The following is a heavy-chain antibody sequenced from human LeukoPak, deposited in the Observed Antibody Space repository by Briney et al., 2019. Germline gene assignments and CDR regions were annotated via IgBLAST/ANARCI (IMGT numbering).Heavy chain of an antibody. CDR2: ISYGGGNP. CDR1: GFTFSSYA. CDR3: AKFPYDTSGYCDY. J-gene: IGHJ4*02. D-gene: IGHD3-22*01. V-gene: IGHV3-23*01. Sequence: GGSLRLSCAASGFTFSSYAMSWVRQAPGKGLEWVSCISYGGGNPYYADSVKGRFTISRDNSRNTLYLQMNNPRDEDTALYYCAKFPYDTSGYCDYWGQGTLVTVSS.